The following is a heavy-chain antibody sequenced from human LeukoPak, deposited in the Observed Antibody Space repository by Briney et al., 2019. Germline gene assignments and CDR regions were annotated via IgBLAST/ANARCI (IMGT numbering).Heavy chain of an antibody. CDR1: GFTFSTYW. CDR2: IKQDGSEK. Sequence: GGSLRLSCAASGFTFSTYWMSWVRQAPGKGLEWVANIKQDGSEKYYVGSVKGRFTISRDNAENSLYLQMNSLRAEDTGVYYCARKGYSYGGFDYWGQGTLVTVSS. J-gene: IGHJ4*02. CDR3: ARKGYSYGGFDY. D-gene: IGHD5-18*01. V-gene: IGHV3-7*01.